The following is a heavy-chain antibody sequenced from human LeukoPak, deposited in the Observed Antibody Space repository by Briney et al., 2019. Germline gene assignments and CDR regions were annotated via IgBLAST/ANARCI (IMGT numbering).Heavy chain of an antibody. J-gene: IGHJ4*02. CDR1: GFTFSSFE. V-gene: IGHV3-48*03. Sequence: GGSLRLSCAASGFTFSSFEMHWVRQAPEKGLEWVSYISSSGDTLYYANSMKGRFTISRDNAKNSLYLQMNSLRAEDTAVYYCVGADYDILTGYYIDYWGQGTLVTVSS. CDR3: VGADYDILTGYYIDY. CDR2: ISSSGDTL. D-gene: IGHD3-9*01.